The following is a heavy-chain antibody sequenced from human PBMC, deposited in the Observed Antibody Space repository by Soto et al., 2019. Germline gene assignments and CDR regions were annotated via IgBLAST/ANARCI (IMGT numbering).Heavy chain of an antibody. CDR3: ARSSGFYYVDY. CDR1: GFTFSSYA. D-gene: IGHD3-22*01. J-gene: IGHJ4*02. CDR2: ISYDGSNK. V-gene: IGHV3-30-3*01. Sequence: GGSLRLSCAASGFTFSSYAMHWVRQAPGKGLEWVAVISYDGSNKYYADSVKDRFTISRDNSASTAYMELTSLRSEDTAVYYCARSSGFYYVDYWGQGTLVTVSS.